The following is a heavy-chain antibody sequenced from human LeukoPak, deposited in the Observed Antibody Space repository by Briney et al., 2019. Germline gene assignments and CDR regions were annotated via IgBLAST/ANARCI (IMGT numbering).Heavy chain of an antibody. CDR3: AKPRSIRGYSYGFDY. CDR1: GFTFSSYG. J-gene: IGHJ4*02. CDR2: IWYDGSNK. Sequence: GGSLRLSCAASGFTFSSYGMHWVRQAPGKGLEWVAVIWYDGSNKYYADSVKGRFTISGDNSKNTLYLQMNSLRAEDTAVYYCAKPRSIRGYSYGFDYWGQGTLVTVSS. V-gene: IGHV3-33*06. D-gene: IGHD5-18*01.